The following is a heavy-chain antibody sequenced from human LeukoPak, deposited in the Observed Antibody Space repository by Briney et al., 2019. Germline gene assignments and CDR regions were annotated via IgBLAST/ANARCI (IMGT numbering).Heavy chain of an antibody. CDR1: GFTFSSYG. CDR2: IWYDGSNK. CDR3: ARGAYGVRYFDWLFDY. V-gene: IGHV3-33*01. J-gene: IGHJ4*02. Sequence: GRSLRLSCAASGFTFSSYGMHWVRQAPGKGLEWVAVIWYDGSNKYYADSVKGPFTISRDNSKNTLYLQMNSLRAEDTAVYYCARGAYGVRYFDWLFDYWGQGTLVTVSS. D-gene: IGHD3-9*01.